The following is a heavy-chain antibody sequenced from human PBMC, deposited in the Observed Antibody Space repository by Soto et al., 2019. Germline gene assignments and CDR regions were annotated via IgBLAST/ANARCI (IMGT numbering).Heavy chain of an antibody. CDR1: GFTFSSYA. CDR3: AKDICSSTSCYGGV. J-gene: IGHJ6*04. Sequence: GGSLRLSCAASGFTFSSYAMSWVRQAPGKGLEWVSAISGSGGSTYYADSVKGRFTISRDNSKNTLYLQMNSLRAEDTAVYYCAKDICSSTSCYGGVWGKGTTVTVSS. V-gene: IGHV3-23*01. CDR2: ISGSGGST. D-gene: IGHD2-2*01.